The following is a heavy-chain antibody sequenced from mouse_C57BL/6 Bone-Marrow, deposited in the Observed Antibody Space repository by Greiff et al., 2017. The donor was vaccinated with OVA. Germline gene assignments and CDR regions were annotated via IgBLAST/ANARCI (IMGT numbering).Heavy chain of an antibody. CDR3: ARDYYGSRRGYFDV. CDR2: IDPSDSYT. CDR1: GYTFTSYW. Sequence: VQLQQPGAELVRPGTSVKLSCKASGYTFTSYWMHWVKQRPGQGLEWIGVIDPSDSYTNYNQKFKGKATLTVDTSSSTAYMQLSSLTSEDSAVYYCARDYYGSRRGYFDVWGTGTTVTVSS. D-gene: IGHD1-1*01. V-gene: IGHV1-59*01. J-gene: IGHJ1*03.